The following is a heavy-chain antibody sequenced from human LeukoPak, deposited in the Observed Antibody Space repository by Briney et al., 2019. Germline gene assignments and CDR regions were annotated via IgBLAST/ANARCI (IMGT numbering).Heavy chain of an antibody. D-gene: IGHD3-9*01. CDR1: GGSISSGSYY. CDR3: ARTPQLRYFDWLPYYYYYMDV. Sequence: SETLSLTCTVSGGSISSGSYYWSWIRQPPGKGLEWIGYIYYSGSTNYNPSLKSRVTISVDTSKNQFSLKLSSVTAADTAVYYCARTPQLRYFDWLPYYYYYMDVWGKGTTVTISS. CDR2: IYYSGST. J-gene: IGHJ6*03. V-gene: IGHV4-61*01.